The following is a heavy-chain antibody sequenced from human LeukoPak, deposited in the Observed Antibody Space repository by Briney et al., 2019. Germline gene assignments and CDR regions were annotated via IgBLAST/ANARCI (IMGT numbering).Heavy chain of an antibody. D-gene: IGHD3-22*01. V-gene: IGHV3-21*01. CDR3: AREGYYDSSGYQNFDY. CDR2: ISSSSTYI. Sequence: GGSLRLSCAASGFTFSSYSMNWVRQAPGKGLEWVSSISSSSTYIYYADSVKGRFTISRDNAKNSLYLQMNSLRAEDTAVYYCAREGYYDSSGYQNFDYWGQGTLVTVSS. J-gene: IGHJ4*02. CDR1: GFTFSSYS.